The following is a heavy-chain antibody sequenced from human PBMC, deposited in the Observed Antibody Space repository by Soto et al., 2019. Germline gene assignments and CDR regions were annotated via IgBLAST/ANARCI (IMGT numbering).Heavy chain of an antibody. J-gene: IGHJ5*02. CDR1: GYTFSSYG. CDR3: ARNSSSSSWFDP. CDR2: ISTYNGNT. Sequence: GASVKVSCKASGYTFSSYGITWVRQAPGQGLEWMGWISTYNGNTNYAQKLQGRVTMTTDTSTTTAYMDLRSLRSDDTAVYYCARNSSSSSWFDPWGQRTLVTAAS. V-gene: IGHV1-18*01. D-gene: IGHD6-6*01.